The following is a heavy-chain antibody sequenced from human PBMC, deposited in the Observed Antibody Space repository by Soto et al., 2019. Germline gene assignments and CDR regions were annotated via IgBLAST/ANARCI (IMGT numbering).Heavy chain of an antibody. Sequence: SETLSLTCAVYGGSFSGYYWSWIRQPPGKGLEWIGEINHSGSTNYNPSLKSRVTISVDTSKNQFSLKLSSVTAADTAVYYCARGRRGTIFGVVIIYYFDYWGQGTLVTVSS. CDR1: GGSFSGYY. CDR3: ARGRRGTIFGVVIIYYFDY. CDR2: INHSGST. V-gene: IGHV4-34*01. J-gene: IGHJ4*02. D-gene: IGHD3-3*01.